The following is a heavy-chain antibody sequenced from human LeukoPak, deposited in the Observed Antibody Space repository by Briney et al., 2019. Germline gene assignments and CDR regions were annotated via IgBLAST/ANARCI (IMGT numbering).Heavy chain of an antibody. D-gene: IGHD3-9*01. CDR1: GDSISSSSYY. CDR2: IYYSGST. J-gene: IGHJ4*02. CDR3: AREDYDILTGYPYPFDY. Sequence: SETLSLTCTVSGDSISSSSYYWGWVRQPPGKGLEWIGRIYYSGSTYYNPSLKSRVTISVDTSKSQFSLKLSSVTAADTAVYYCAREDYDILTGYPYPFDYWGQGTLVTVSS. V-gene: IGHV4-39*07.